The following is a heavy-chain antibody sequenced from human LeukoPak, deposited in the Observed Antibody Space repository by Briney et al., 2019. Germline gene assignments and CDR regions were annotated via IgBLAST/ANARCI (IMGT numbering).Heavy chain of an antibody. CDR1: GFTFSSCS. CDR3: ATARIWVSTGGYYFDY. D-gene: IGHD3-16*01. CDR2: ISSSSSYI. V-gene: IGHV3-21*01. Sequence: GGSLRLSCAASGFTFSSCSMNWVRQAPGKGLEWVSSISSSSSYIYYADSVEGRFTISRDNAKNSLYLEMNSLRAEDTAVYYCATARIWVSTGGYYFDYWGQGTLVTVSS. J-gene: IGHJ4*02.